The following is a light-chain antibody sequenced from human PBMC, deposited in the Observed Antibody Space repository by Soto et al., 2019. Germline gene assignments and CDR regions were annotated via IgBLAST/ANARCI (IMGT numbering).Light chain of an antibody. CDR2: DAS. CDR3: QHRSNWPSIT. J-gene: IGKJ5*01. CDR1: QSVSSY. V-gene: IGKV3-11*01. Sequence: EIVLTQSPATLSLSPGARATLSCRASQSVSSYLAWYQQKPGQAPRILIYDASNRATGIPARFSGSGYGTDFAHTITSLEPEDFAVYYCQHRSNWPSITFGQGTRLEIK.